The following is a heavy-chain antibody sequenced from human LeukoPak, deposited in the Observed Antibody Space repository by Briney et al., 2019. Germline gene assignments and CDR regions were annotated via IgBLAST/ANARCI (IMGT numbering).Heavy chain of an antibody. CDR1: GGSISSSSYY. V-gene: IGHV4-39*01. CDR2: IYYSGST. D-gene: IGHD6-13*01. CDR3: ARHRIAPADDAFDI. J-gene: IGHJ3*02. Sequence: PSETLSLTCSVSGGSISSSSYYWGWIRQPPGKGLEWIGSIYYSGSTYYNPSLKSRVAISVDTSKTLFSLKLSSVTAADTAVYYCARHRIAPADDAFDIWGRRTMVTVSS.